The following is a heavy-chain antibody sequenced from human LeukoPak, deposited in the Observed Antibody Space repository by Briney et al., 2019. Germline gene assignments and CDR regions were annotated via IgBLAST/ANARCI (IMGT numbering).Heavy chain of an antibody. J-gene: IGHJ4*02. D-gene: IGHD2-15*01. Sequence: PGGSLRLSCAASEFTFSSYWMNWVRQAPGKGLEWVANIKQDGSEEYYVGSVRGRFTISRDNAKNSLYLQMNSLRAEDTAVYYCAGGSGWPFDFWGQGTLVTVSS. CDR3: AGGSGWPFDF. CDR2: IKQDGSEE. V-gene: IGHV3-7*03. CDR1: EFTFSSYW.